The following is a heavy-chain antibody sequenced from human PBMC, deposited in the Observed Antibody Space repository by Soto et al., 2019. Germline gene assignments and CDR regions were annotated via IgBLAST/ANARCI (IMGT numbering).Heavy chain of an antibody. CDR2: ISTTSSDI. V-gene: IGHV3-21*01. CDR3: TRDASTAHNPIYFYYYMDV. J-gene: IGHJ6*03. CDR1: GFTFSDYT. Sequence: EEQLVESGGGLIKPGGSLRLSCVVSGFTFSDYTLNWVRQAPGRGLEWVSSISTTSSDIYYADSVKGRFTISRDNAKNSLYLQMDSLTAADTAVYYCTRDASTAHNPIYFYYYMDVWGKGTTVTVSS. D-gene: IGHD1-1*01.